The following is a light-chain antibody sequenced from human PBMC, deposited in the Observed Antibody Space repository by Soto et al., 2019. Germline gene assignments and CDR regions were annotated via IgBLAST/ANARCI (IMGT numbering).Light chain of an antibody. Sequence: QSVLTQPPSASGAPGQTVTISCSGTTSNIGSHSVNWYRQLPGTAPKVVMFSNDERPSGVPDRFSGSKSGTSASLTITGLQSEDEADYYCSSYTSSSTLVVFGGGTKVTVL. CDR2: SND. CDR3: SSYTSSSTLVV. CDR1: TSNIGSHS. J-gene: IGLJ2*01. V-gene: IGLV1-44*01.